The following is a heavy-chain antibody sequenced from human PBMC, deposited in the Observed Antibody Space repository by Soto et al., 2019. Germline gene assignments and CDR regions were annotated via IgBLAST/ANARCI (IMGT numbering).Heavy chain of an antibody. CDR2: IYYSGST. D-gene: IGHD4-17*01. CDR3: ARLVEGDYGDPQGEYYFDY. V-gene: IGHV4-39*01. CDR1: GGSISSSSYY. J-gene: IGHJ4*02. Sequence: SETLSLTCTVSGGSISSSSYYWGWIRQPPGKGLEWIGSIYYSGSTYYNPSLKSRVTISVDTSKNQFSLKLSSVTAADTAVYYCARLVEGDYGDPQGEYYFDYWGQGTLVTVSS.